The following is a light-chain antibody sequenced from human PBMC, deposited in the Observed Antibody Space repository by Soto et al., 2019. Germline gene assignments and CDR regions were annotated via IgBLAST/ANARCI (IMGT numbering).Light chain of an antibody. J-gene: IGLJ1*01. CDR2: DVS. CDR3: CSYAGRDTLYV. V-gene: IGLV2-11*01. CDR1: STDVGGYNY. Sequence: QSALTQPRSVSGSPGQSVTISCTGTSTDVGGYNYVSWYQQHPGKVPKLMLYDVSKRPSWVPDRFSGSKSGNTASLTISGLQAEDEADYYCCSYAGRDTLYVFGSGTKVTVL.